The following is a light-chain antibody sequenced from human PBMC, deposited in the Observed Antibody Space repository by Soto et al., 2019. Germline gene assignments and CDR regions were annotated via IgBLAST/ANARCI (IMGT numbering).Light chain of an antibody. CDR3: QQDGSSPET. J-gene: IGKJ1*01. V-gene: IGKV3-20*01. Sequence: EIVLTESPVTLSFSPGEMATLSCRASQSVSSSYLAWYQQKPGQAPRLLIYGASSRATGIPDRFSGSGSGTDFTLTISRLEPEDFAVYYCQQDGSSPETFGQGTKVDVK. CDR1: QSVSSSY. CDR2: GAS.